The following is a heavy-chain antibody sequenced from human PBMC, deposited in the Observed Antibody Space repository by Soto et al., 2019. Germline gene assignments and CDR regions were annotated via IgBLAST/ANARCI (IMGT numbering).Heavy chain of an antibody. CDR2: INHSGST. J-gene: IGHJ5*02. CDR3: AGELYGYIQAALQLLSWFDL. V-gene: IGHV4-34*01. D-gene: IGHD1-26*01. CDR1: GGSFSGYY. Sequence: SETLSLTCAVYGGSFSGYYWSWIRQPPGKGLEWIGEINHSGSTNYNPSLKSRVTISVDTSKNQFSLKLSSVTAADTAVYYCAGELYGYIQAALQLLSWFDLWGQGTLVTVSS.